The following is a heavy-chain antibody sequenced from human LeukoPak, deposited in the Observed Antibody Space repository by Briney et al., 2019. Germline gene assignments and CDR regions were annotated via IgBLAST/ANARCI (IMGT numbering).Heavy chain of an antibody. CDR1: ALTFSSYW. D-gene: IGHD6-19*01. V-gene: IGHV3-7*01. CDR2: IKQDGSEK. Sequence: GGSLRLTCAASALTFSSYWMRWVRQAPEKGLEWVASIKQDGSEKYYVDSVKGRFTISRDNAKNSLYLQMNSLRAEDTAVYYCARGLGSGWYFDYWGQGTLVTVSS. CDR3: ARGLGSGWYFDY. J-gene: IGHJ4*02.